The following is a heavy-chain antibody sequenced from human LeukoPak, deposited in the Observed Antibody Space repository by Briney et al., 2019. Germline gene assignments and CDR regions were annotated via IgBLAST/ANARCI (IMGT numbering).Heavy chain of an antibody. J-gene: IGHJ4*02. D-gene: IGHD6-19*01. CDR3: AKVIGVAGGDFDY. CDR1: GFTFSSYW. CDR2: INSDGSTT. Sequence: GGSLRLSCVASGFTFSSYWMHWVRQAPGKGLVWVSRINSDGSTTSHADSVKGRFTISRDNAKNTLYLQMNSLRAEDTAVYYCAKVIGVAGGDFDYWGQGTLVTVSS. V-gene: IGHV3-74*01.